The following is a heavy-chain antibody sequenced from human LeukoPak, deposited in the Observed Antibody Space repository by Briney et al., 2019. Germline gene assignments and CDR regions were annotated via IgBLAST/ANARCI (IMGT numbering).Heavy chain of an antibody. CDR3: ARLVRGSASYFDH. CDR2: IYTSRTT. Sequence: SETLSLTCSVSGGSISGYFWSWIRQPAGKGLEWIERIYTSRTTNYNPSLASRVTLSIDTSKNQFSLKLTSVTAADTAVYYCARLVRGSASYFDHWGQGTPVIVSS. CDR1: GGSISGYF. V-gene: IGHV4-4*07. J-gene: IGHJ4*02. D-gene: IGHD2-21*01.